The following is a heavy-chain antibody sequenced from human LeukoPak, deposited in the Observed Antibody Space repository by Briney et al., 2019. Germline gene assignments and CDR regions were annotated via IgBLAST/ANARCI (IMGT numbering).Heavy chain of an antibody. Sequence: ETLSLTCTVSGGSISGYHWSWVRQAPGKGLEWVSVIYSGGSTYYADSVKGRFTISRDNSKNTLYLQMNSLRAEDTAVYYCETYYYDSSGYYEFDYWGQGTLVTVSS. J-gene: IGHJ4*02. D-gene: IGHD3-22*01. CDR3: ETYYYDSSGYYEFDY. CDR2: IYSGGST. V-gene: IGHV3-53*01. CDR1: GGSISGYH.